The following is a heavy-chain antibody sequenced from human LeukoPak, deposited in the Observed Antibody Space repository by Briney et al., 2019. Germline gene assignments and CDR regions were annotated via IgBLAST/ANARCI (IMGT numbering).Heavy chain of an antibody. Sequence: SETLSLTCAVSGGSISNNNWWSWVRQPPGMELEWIGEIYHGGSTNYNPSLKSRVTMSVDRSKNQFSLKLSSVTAADTAVYYCARGEERGSGTVHFDYWGQGTLVTVSS. CDR3: ARGEERGSGTVHFDY. J-gene: IGHJ4*02. CDR2: IYHGGST. D-gene: IGHD3-10*01. CDR1: GGSISNNNW. V-gene: IGHV4-4*02.